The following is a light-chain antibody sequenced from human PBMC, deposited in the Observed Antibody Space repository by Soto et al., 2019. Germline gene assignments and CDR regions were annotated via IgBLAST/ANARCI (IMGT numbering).Light chain of an antibody. CDR1: QSVSSH. J-gene: IGKJ1*01. V-gene: IGKV3-11*01. CDR3: HQRQRWPRT. CDR2: EAS. Sequence: EIVLTQTPVTLSWSAGERATLSCRASQSVSSHLAWYQQKPGQAPRLLIYEASNRAAGVPGRFSGSGSGTDFTLTITRLEPEDFAFYYCHQRQRWPRTFGQGTKVDIK.